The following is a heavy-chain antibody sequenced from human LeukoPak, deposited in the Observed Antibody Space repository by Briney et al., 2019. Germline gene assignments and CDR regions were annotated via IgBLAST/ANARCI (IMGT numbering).Heavy chain of an antibody. D-gene: IGHD2-2*01. CDR3: ARVQSVVPAAIDY. J-gene: IGHJ4*02. V-gene: IGHV4-30-2*01. CDR2: IYHSGST. Sequence: TLSLTCTVSGGSISSGGYYWSWIRQPPGKGLEWIGYIYHSGSTYYNPSLKSRVTISVDRSKNQFSLKLSSVTAADTAVYYCARVQSVVPAAIDYWGQGTLVTVSS. CDR1: GGSISSGGYY.